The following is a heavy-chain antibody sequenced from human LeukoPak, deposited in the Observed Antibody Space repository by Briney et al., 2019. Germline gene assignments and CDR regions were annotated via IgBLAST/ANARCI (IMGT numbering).Heavy chain of an antibody. D-gene: IGHD3-10*01. CDR2: IYYSGST. CDR1: GGSISSYY. Sequence: PSETLSLTCTVSGGSISSYYWSWIRQPPGKGLEWIGYIYYSGSTNYNPSLKSRVTISVDTSKNQFSLKLSSVTAADTAVYYCARLYYYGSGSYYRLGYWFDPWGQGTLVTVSS. CDR3: ARLYYYGSGSYYRLGYWFDP. J-gene: IGHJ5*02. V-gene: IGHV4-59*12.